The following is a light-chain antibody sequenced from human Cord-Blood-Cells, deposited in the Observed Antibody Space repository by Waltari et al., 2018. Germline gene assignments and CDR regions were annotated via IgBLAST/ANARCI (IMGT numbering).Light chain of an antibody. CDR2: GAS. CDR3: QRYNNWTPFT. Sequence: EIVMTQSPATLPVSPGASATLPGRASQSVSSHLAWYQQKPGQAPRLLIYGASISANGIPDRVSGSGSGTEFTLTISSLQFEELAIGYCQRYNNWTPFTFGGGTKVESK. V-gene: IGKV3D-15*01. J-gene: IGKJ4*01. CDR1: QSVSSH.